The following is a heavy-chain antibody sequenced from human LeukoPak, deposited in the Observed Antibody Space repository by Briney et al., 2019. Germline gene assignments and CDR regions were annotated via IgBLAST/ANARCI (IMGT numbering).Heavy chain of an antibody. J-gene: IGHJ4*02. CDR2: IHPGDSDT. D-gene: IGHD5-18*01. Sequence: GESLKISCKGSGYSFISNWIGWVRQMPGKGLEWMGIIHPGDSDTRYSPSFQGQVTISADSSISTAYLQWNSLKASDTAMYYCVRSAVGGYGYDYWGQGILVTVS. V-gene: IGHV5-51*01. CDR3: VRSAVGGYGYDY. CDR1: GYSFISNW.